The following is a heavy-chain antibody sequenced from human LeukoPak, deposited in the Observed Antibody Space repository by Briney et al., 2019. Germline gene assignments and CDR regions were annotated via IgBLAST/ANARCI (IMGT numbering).Heavy chain of an antibody. V-gene: IGHV3-23*01. J-gene: IGHJ6*02. CDR1: GFTFSSYT. D-gene: IGHD3-10*01. CDR2: ISASGTST. CDR3: ARDLVFGYYYGSGSYQGYGMDV. Sequence: PGGSLRLSCAASGFTFSSYTMYWVRQAPGKGLEWVSAISASGTSTYYAVSVKGRFTISRDNAKNSLYLQMNSLRAEDTALYYCARDLVFGYYYGSGSYQGYGMDVWGQGTTVTVSS.